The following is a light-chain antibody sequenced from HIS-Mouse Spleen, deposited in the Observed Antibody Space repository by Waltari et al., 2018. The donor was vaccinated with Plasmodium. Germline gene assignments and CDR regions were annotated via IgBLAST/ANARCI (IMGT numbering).Light chain of an antibody. CDR1: QGISSY. CDR3: QQYYSYLWT. Sequence: AIRMTQSPSSLSASTGDRVTITCRASQGISSYLAWYQQKPGKAPKLLIYAASTLQSGVPSRFSCSGSGTDFTLTISCLQSEDFATYYCQQYYSYLWTFGQGTKVEIK. J-gene: IGKJ1*01. CDR2: AAS. V-gene: IGKV1-8*01.